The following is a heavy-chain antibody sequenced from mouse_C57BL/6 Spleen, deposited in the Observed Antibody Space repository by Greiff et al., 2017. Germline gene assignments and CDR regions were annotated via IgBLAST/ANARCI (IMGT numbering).Heavy chain of an antibody. CDR1: GFTFSDYG. J-gene: IGHJ2*01. CDR3: AMGYYGPRGDFDY. Sequence: EVQRVESGGGLVKPGGSLKLSCAASGFTFSDYGMHWVRQAPEKGLEWVAYISSGSSTIYYADTVKGRFTISRDNAKNTLFLQMTSLRSEDTAMYYCAMGYYGPRGDFDYWGQGTTLTVSS. CDR2: ISSGSSTI. V-gene: IGHV5-17*01. D-gene: IGHD1-2*01.